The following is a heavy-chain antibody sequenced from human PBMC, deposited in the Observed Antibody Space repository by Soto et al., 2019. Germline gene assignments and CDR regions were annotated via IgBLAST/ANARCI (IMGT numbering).Heavy chain of an antibody. J-gene: IGHJ4*02. CDR1: GFTFSSYS. Sequence: GGSLRLSCAASGFTFSSYSMNWVRQAPGKGLEWVSSISSSSSYIYYADSVKGRFTISRDNAKNSLYLQMNSLRAEDTAVYYCARDLWNWVRGAAPFGYWGQGTLVTVSS. V-gene: IGHV3-21*01. CDR3: ARDLWNWVRGAAPFGY. D-gene: IGHD3-10*01. CDR2: ISSSSSYI.